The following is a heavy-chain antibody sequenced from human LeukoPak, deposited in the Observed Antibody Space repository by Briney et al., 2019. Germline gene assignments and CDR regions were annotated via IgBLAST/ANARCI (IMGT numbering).Heavy chain of an antibody. Sequence: SETLSLTCTVSGDSIGNYYWSWIRQTPGKGLEWIGYIHSSGKTYYNPSLKSRLTISIDTSKNQFSLELNSVTAADTAVYFCARGYFDTSGYSNPFDFWGQGTLVTVSS. V-gene: IGHV4-4*09. CDR2: IHSSGKT. J-gene: IGHJ4*02. CDR3: ARGYFDTSGYSNPFDF. CDR1: GDSIGNYY. D-gene: IGHD3-22*01.